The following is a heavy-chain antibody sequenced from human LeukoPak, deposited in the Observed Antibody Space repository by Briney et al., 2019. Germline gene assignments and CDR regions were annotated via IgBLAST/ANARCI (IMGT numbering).Heavy chain of an antibody. CDR3: ARGLLDGYTHPAAFDI. Sequence: SETLSLTCSVSGDSVSRSDSYWDWIRQPPGKELEWIGTIYYSGRTYYSPSLKSRVTISVDTSKNQFSLKLSSVTAADTAVYYCARGLLDGYTHPAAFDIWGQGTMVTVSS. D-gene: IGHD5-24*01. CDR1: GDSVSRSDSY. J-gene: IGHJ3*02. V-gene: IGHV4-39*07. CDR2: IYYSGRT.